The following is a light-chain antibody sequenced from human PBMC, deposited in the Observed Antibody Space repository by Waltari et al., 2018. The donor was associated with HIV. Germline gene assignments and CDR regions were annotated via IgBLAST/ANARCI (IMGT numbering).Light chain of an antibody. J-gene: IGKJ5*01. CDR2: AVS. V-gene: IGKV2D-29*01. CDR1: QSLLHSDAKTY. CDR3: MQSIQRPIT. Sequence: DIVMTQSPLSLSVTPGQPASISCKSSQSLLHSDAKTYLYWFLQKPGQPRQLLMSAVSNRCSGVPDRFSGSGSETDFTLKISRVEADDVGVYYCMQSIQRPITFGEGTRLDLK.